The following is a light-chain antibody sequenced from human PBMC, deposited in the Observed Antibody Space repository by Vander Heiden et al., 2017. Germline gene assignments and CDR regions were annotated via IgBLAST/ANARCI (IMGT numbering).Light chain of an antibody. CDR3: QSYDNSLSVWV. J-gene: IGLJ2*01. Sequence: HSVLTQPPSVSGAPGQGVPLSCTGSGSNIGAGYGVPWYQQLPGTGPKVLIYGGSDRPSGVPDRFSGSKSDTSASLAITGLQAEDEADYYCQSYDNSLSVWVFGGGTKLTVL. CDR2: GGS. CDR1: GSNIGAGYG. V-gene: IGLV1-40*01.